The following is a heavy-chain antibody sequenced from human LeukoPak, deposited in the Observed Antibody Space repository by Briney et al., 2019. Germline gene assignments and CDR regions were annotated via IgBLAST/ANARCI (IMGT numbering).Heavy chain of an antibody. CDR1: GFTFSSYE. CDR3: ARGRLTVAAFPNWFDP. D-gene: IGHD4-11*01. Sequence: GGSLRLSCAASGFTFSSYEMNWVRQAPGRGLEWVSYISSSGSTIYYADSVKGRFTISRDNAQNSLYLQMNSLRDEDTAVYFCARGRLTVAAFPNWFDPWGQGALVTVSS. CDR2: ISSSGSTI. V-gene: IGHV3-48*03. J-gene: IGHJ5*02.